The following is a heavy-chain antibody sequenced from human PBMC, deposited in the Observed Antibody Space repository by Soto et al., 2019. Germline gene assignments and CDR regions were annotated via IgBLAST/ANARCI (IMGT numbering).Heavy chain of an antibody. Sequence: SETLSLTCTVSGGSISNYYWSWIRQPPGKGLEWIGYIYYSGSTNYNPSLKSRVTISVDTSKNQFSLKLSSVTAADTAVYYCARLRPDIVVVPAAIGGFDYWGQGTLVTVSS. CDR3: ARLRPDIVVVPAAIGGFDY. D-gene: IGHD2-2*02. J-gene: IGHJ4*02. CDR1: GGSISNYY. CDR2: IYYSGST. V-gene: IGHV4-59*08.